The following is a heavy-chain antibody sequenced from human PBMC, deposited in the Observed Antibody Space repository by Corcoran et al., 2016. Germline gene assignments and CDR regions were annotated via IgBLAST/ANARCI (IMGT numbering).Heavy chain of an antibody. CDR1: GFTFSSYW. Sequence: EVQLVESGGGLVQPGGSLRLSCAASGFTFSSYWMSWVRQAPGKGLEWVANIKQDGSEKYYVDSVKGRFTISRDNAKNSLYLQMNSLRAEDTDVYYCARVGQQLARGSDWFDPWGQGTLVTVSS. CDR3: ARVGQQLARGSDWFDP. D-gene: IGHD6-13*01. J-gene: IGHJ5*02. V-gene: IGHV3-7*01. CDR2: IKQDGSEK.